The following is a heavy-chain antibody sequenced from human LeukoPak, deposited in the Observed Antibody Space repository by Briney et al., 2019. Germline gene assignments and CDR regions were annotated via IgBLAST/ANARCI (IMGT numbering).Heavy chain of an antibody. D-gene: IGHD2-15*01. CDR2: FYYSGIT. CDR1: GDSVTSGNFF. J-gene: IGHJ3*02. Sequence: SETLSLTCSVSGDSVTSGNFFRSWIRQPPGKGLEWIGYFYYSGITSYNPSLTSRVTISVDTSKNQFSMKLSSVTAADTAVYYCARGPQYCSDGSCYSYAFDIWGQGTMVTVSS. V-gene: IGHV4-61*01. CDR3: ARGPQYCSDGSCYSYAFDI.